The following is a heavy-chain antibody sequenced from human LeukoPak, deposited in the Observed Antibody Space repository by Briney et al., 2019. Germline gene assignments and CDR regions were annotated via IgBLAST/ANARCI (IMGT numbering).Heavy chain of an antibody. Sequence: GGSLRLSCAASGFTASSNYMSWVRQAPGKGLEWVSVIYSGGSTYYADSVKGRFTISRDNSKNTLCLQMNSLRAEDTAVYYCARVILLRLGDLDAFDIWGQGTMVTVSS. CDR2: IYSGGST. CDR3: ARVILLRLGDLDAFDI. D-gene: IGHD3-16*01. CDR1: GFTASSNY. V-gene: IGHV3-53*01. J-gene: IGHJ3*02.